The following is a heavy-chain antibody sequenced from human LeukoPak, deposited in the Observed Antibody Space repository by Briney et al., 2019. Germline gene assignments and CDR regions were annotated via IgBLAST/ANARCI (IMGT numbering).Heavy chain of an antibody. CDR3: ARAAPDYYDSSGYYQTAFDI. J-gene: IGHJ3*02. Sequence: SETLSLTCTVSGGSISSGSYYWSWIRQPAGKGLEWIGGIYTSGSTNYNPSLKSRVTISVDTSKNQFSLKLSSVTAADTAVYYCARAAPDYYDSSGYYQTAFDIWGQGTMVTVSS. V-gene: IGHV4-61*02. CDR2: IYTSGST. D-gene: IGHD3-22*01. CDR1: GGSISSGSYY.